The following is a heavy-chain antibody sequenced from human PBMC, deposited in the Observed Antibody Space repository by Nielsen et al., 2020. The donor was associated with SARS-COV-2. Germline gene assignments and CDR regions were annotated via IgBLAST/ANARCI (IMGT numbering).Heavy chain of an antibody. CDR2: IDPSDSYT. V-gene: IGHV5-10-1*01. Sequence: VRQMPGKGLEWMGRIDPSDSYTNYSPSFQGHVTISADKSISTAYLQWSSLKASDTAMYYCARSGITMVRGVITRGWFDPWGQGTLVTVSS. D-gene: IGHD3-10*01. J-gene: IGHJ5*02. CDR3: ARSGITMVRGVITRGWFDP.